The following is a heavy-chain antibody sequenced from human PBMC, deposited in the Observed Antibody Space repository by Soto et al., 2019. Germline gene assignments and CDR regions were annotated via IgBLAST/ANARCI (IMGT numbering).Heavy chain of an antibody. J-gene: IGHJ5*02. CDR3: ARTEYSSSWYHNWFDP. D-gene: IGHD6-13*01. V-gene: IGHV5-10-1*01. CDR1: GYSFTSYW. Sequence: PGESLKISCKGSGYSFTSYWISWVRQMPGKGLEWMGRIDPSDSYTNYSPSFQGHVTISADKSISTAYLQWSSLKASDTAMYYCARTEYSSSWYHNWFDPWGQGTQVTVSS. CDR2: IDPSDSYT.